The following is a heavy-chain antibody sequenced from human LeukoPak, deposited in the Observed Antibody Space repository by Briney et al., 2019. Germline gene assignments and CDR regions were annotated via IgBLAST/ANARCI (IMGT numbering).Heavy chain of an antibody. CDR1: GFTFSSYS. CDR2: ISTSSSTI. J-gene: IGHJ4*02. V-gene: IGHV3-48*02. Sequence: PGGSLRLSCAPSGFTFSSYSMNWVRPAPGRGLEWVSYISTSSSTIYYADSVKGRFTISRDNANNSLYLQMNSLRDEDTAVYYCARRKDSDDWGQGTLVTVSA. D-gene: IGHD1-14*01. CDR3: ARRKDSDD.